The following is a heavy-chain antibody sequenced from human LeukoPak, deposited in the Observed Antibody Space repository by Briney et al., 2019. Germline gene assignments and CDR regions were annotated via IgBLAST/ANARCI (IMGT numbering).Heavy chain of an antibody. D-gene: IGHD5-24*01. CDR1: GFTFSSYS. CDR2: ISSSSSYI. J-gene: IGHJ4*02. V-gene: IGHV3-21*01. Sequence: PGGSLRLSCAASGFTFSSYSMNWVRQAPGKGLEWVSSISSSSSYIYYADSVKGRFTISRDNAKNSLYLQMNSLRAEDTAVYYCARGSVSPAMATIFPFDYWGQGTLVTVSS. CDR3: ARGSVSPAMATIFPFDY.